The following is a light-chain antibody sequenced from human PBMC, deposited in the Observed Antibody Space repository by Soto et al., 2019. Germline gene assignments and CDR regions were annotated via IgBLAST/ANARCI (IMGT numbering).Light chain of an antibody. CDR1: QSLLHSNGYNY. Sequence: DIVMTQSPLSLPVTPGEPASISCSSSQSLLHSNGYNYLDWYLQKPGQSPQLLIYLGSNRSSGVPDRFSGSGSGTDFTLKSSRVEAEDVGVYYCMQALQTPWTFGQGTKVEIK. J-gene: IGKJ1*01. CDR3: MQALQTPWT. V-gene: IGKV2-28*01. CDR2: LGS.